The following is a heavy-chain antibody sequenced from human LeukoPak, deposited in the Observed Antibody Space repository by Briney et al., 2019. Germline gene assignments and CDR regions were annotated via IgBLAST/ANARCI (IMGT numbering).Heavy chain of an antibody. D-gene: IGHD3-22*01. CDR3: AGRLSGNSRDTGAYYRMSYFDY. J-gene: IGHJ4*02. V-gene: IGHV4-59*01. CDR2: IYYSGSS. Sequence: SSETLSLTCTVSGGSISRYYWTWIRQPRGKGLEWIGYIYYSGSSNYNPSLKRRVTISVDTSKNQFSLKLSSVTAADTAVYYCAGRLSGNSRDTGAYYRMSYFDYWGQGALVTVSS. CDR1: GGSISRYY.